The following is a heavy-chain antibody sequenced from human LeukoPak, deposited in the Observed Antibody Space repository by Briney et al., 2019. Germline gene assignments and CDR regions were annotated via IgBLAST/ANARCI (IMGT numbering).Heavy chain of an antibody. V-gene: IGHV1-69*04. CDR1: GGTFSSYA. Sequence: SVKVSCKASGGTFSSYAISWVRQAPGQGLEWMGRIIPILGLANYAQKFQGRVTITADKSTSTAYMELSSLRSEDTAVYYCTTGSGVKWLSEHWGQGTLVTVSS. CDR2: IIPILGLA. D-gene: IGHD3-22*01. CDR3: TTGSGVKWLSEH. J-gene: IGHJ4*02.